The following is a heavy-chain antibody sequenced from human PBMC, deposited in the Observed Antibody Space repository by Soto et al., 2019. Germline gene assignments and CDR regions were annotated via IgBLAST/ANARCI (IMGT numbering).Heavy chain of an antibody. CDR3: ARDSSGYYRFDY. D-gene: IGHD3-22*01. V-gene: IGHV1-69*13. Sequence: SVKVSCKASGGTFSSYAISWVRQAPGQGLEWMGGIIPIFGTANYAQKFQGRVTITADESTSTAYMELSSLRSEDTAAYYCARDSSGYYRFDYWGQGTLVTVSS. CDR1: GGTFSSYA. CDR2: IIPIFGTA. J-gene: IGHJ4*02.